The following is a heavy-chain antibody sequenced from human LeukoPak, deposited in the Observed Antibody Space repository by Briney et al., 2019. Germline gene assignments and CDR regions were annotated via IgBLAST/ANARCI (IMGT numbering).Heavy chain of an antibody. CDR3: ARIGHEDYYFDY. CDR1: GGSISSYY. Sequence: SEPLSLTCTVSGGSISSYYWSWIRQPPGKGLEWIGYIYYSGSTNYNPSLKSRVTISVDTSKNQFSLKLSSVTAADTAVYYCARIGHEDYYFDYWGQGTLVTVSS. J-gene: IGHJ4*02. V-gene: IGHV4-59*01. CDR2: IYYSGST.